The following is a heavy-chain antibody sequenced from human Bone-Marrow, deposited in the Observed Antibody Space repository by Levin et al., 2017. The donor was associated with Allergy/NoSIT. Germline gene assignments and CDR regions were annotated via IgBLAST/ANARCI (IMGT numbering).Heavy chain of an antibody. Sequence: SETLSLTCTVSGGSINAHYWNWIRQPAGKGLEWIGRIYFNEKSKNSEYNPSLGSRVSMSVDTSRNQLSLHLGPVTAADTAVYYCARDRVLSYSFDVWGQGTMVTVSS. CDR1: GGSINAHY. V-gene: IGHV4-4*07. J-gene: IGHJ3*01. D-gene: IGHD3-16*02. CDR3: ARDRVLSYSFDV. CDR2: IYFNEKS.